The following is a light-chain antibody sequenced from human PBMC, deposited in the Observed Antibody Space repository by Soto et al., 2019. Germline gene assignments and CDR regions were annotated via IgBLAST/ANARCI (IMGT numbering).Light chain of an antibody. CDR2: EVS. CDR1: SSDVGGYNY. CDR3: SSYTSSSTRV. Sequence: QSALTQPASVSGSPGQSITISCTGTSSDVGGYNYVSWYQQHPGKAPKLMIYEVSNRPSGVSNRFSGSKSGNTASLTISGLQAEDAADYDCSSYTSSSTRVVGGGTKVTVL. J-gene: IGLJ3*02. V-gene: IGLV2-14*01.